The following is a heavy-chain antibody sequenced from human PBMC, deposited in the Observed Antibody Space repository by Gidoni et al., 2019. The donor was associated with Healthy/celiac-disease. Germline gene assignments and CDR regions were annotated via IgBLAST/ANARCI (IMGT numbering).Heavy chain of an antibody. CDR2: ISGSGGST. J-gene: IGHJ3*02. CDR3: AKDLGYSNYWVDAFDI. CDR1: GFPFSSYA. V-gene: IGHV3-23*01. D-gene: IGHD4-4*01. Sequence: EVQLLESGGGLVQPGGSLRLSCAASGFPFSSYAMSWVRQAPGKGLEWVSAISGSGGSTYYADSVKGRFTISRDNSKNTLYLQMNSLRAEDTAVYYCAKDLGYSNYWVDAFDIWGQGTMVTVSS.